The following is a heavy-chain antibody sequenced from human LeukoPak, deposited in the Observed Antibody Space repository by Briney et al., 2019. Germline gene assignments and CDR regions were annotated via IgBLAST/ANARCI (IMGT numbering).Heavy chain of an antibody. J-gene: IGHJ6*03. CDR1: GGSISSGSYY. V-gene: IGHV4-61*02. CDR3: ARGVLRFLEWSYYYYYYMGV. CDR2: IYTSGST. Sequence: SETLSLTCTVSGGSISSGSYYWSWIRQPAGKGLEWIGRIYTSGSTNYNPSLKSRVTISVDTSKNQFSLKLSSVTAADTAVYYCARGVLRFLEWSYYYYYYMGVWGKGTTVTVSS. D-gene: IGHD3-3*01.